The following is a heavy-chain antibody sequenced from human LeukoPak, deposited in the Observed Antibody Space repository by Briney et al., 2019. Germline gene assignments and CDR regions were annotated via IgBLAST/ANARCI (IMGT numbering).Heavy chain of an antibody. CDR1: GFTFSSYW. D-gene: IGHD3-3*01. CDR2: INHNGNVN. CDR3: AKVGNDFWSGPDY. J-gene: IGHJ4*02. Sequence: GGSLRLSCAASGFTFSSYWMNWARQAPGKGLEWVASINHNGNVNYYVDSVKGRFTISRDNAKNSLYLQMSNLRAEDTAVYYCAKVGNDFWSGPDYWGQGTLVTVSS. V-gene: IGHV3-7*03.